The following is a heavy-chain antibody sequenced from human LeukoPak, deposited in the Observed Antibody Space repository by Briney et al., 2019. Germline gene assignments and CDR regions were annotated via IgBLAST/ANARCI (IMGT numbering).Heavy chain of an antibody. CDR3: ARQAVGYSYDYNWFDP. CDR1: GGSISSGGYS. J-gene: IGHJ5*02. CDR2: IYYSGST. Sequence: SETLSLTCAVSGGSISSGGYSWSWIRQPPGKGLEWIGYIYYSGSTNYNPSLKSRVTISVDTSKNQFSLKLSSVTAADTAVYYCARQAVGYSYDYNWFDPWGQGTLVTVSS. V-gene: IGHV4-61*08. D-gene: IGHD5-18*01.